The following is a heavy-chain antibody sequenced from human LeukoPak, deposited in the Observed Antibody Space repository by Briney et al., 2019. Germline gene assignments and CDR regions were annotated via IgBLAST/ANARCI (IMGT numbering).Heavy chain of an antibody. CDR1: GFTFSSYG. J-gene: IGHJ4*02. V-gene: IGHV3-30*18. D-gene: IGHD3-22*01. CDR2: ISYDGSNK. CDR3: AKDYDSSGYYSSEKDY. Sequence: PGGSLRLSCAASGFTFSSYGMHWVRQAPGKGLEWEAVISYDGSNKYYADSVKGRFTISRDNSKNTLYLQMNSLRAEDTAVYYCAKDYDSSGYYSSEKDYWGQGTLVTVSS.